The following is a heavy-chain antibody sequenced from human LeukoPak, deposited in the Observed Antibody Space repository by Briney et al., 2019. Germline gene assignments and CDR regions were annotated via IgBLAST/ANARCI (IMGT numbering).Heavy chain of an antibody. V-gene: IGHV3-23*01. D-gene: IGHD1-26*01. CDR1: GFTFSVAA. CDR2: IGASGEST. CDR3: ATTGGSFDAFAI. J-gene: IGHJ3*02. Sequence: GGSLRLSCAASGFTFSVAAMTWVRQAPGKGLEWVSLIGASGESTYYADSVQGRFTISRDNTKNSLYLQMNSLRVEDTAVYYCATTGGSFDAFAIWGQGTVVTVSS.